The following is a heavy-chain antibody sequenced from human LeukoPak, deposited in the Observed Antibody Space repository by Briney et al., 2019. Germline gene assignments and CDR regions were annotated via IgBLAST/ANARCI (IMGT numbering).Heavy chain of an antibody. J-gene: IGHJ4*02. CDR3: AKGGVATVDYLDY. D-gene: IGHD5-12*01. V-gene: IGHV3-30*18. CDR1: GFTFGSYG. CDR2: ISLDGRNT. Sequence: GGSLRLSCAASGFTFGSYGMHWVRQAPGKGLEWVAVISLDGRNTYYADSVKGRFTISRDDSKNTLYLQMNSLRADDTAVYYCAKGGVATVDYLDYWGQGTLVTVSS.